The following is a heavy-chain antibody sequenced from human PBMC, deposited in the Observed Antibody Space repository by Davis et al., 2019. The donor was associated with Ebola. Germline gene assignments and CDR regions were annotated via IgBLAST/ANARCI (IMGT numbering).Heavy chain of an antibody. CDR1: GGSISSYQ. CDR2: ISYSGRT. CDR3: ARSVFYDSTGYYVHWYYDL. J-gene: IGHJ2*01. D-gene: IGHD3-22*01. Sequence: MPSETLSLTCNVSGGSISSYQWIWIRQPPGKGLELIGYISYSGRTNYNPSLKSRAIISVDTSKNHFSLNLSSVTAADPAIYYCARSVFYDSTGYYVHWYYDLWGRGTLVTVSS. V-gene: IGHV4-59*01.